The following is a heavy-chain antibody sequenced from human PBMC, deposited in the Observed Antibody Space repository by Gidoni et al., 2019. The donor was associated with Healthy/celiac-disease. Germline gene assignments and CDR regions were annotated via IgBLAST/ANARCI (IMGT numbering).Heavy chain of an antibody. CDR3: ASGRTGYCSGGSCYGATHWFDP. CDR2: INHSGGT. V-gene: IGHV4-34*01. CDR1: GGSFSGYY. D-gene: IGHD2-15*01. Sequence: QVQLQQCGAGLLKPSETLSLTCAVYGGSFSGYYWSWIRQPPGTGLEWIGEINHSGGTNYNPSLKSRVTISVDTSKNQFSLKLSSVTAADTAVYYCASGRTGYCSGGSCYGATHWFDPWGQGTLVTVSS. J-gene: IGHJ5*02.